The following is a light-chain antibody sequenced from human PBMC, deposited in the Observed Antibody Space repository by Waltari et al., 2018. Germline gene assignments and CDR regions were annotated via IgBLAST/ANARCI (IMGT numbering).Light chain of an antibody. CDR2: AAS. CDR1: QSITTY. V-gene: IGKV1-39*01. J-gene: IGKJ4*01. Sequence: DIQMTQSPSSLSASIGDRVTITCRARQSITTYLNWYQQKPGKAPKPLIYAASSLQSGVPSRFSGSGSGTDFTLTISSLQPEDFATYSCQESYKTPPTFGGGTKVEIK. CDR3: QESYKTPPT.